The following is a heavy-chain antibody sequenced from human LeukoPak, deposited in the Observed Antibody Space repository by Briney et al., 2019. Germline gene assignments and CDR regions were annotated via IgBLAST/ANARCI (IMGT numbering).Heavy chain of an antibody. V-gene: IGHV4-59*01. D-gene: IGHD6-6*01. CDR3: ARDTIAARDYWFDP. CDR2: IYYSGST. Sequence: PSETLSLTCTVPGGSISSYYWSWIRQPPGKGVEWSGYIYYSGSTNYNPSLKSRVTISVDTSKNQFSLKLSSVTAADTAVYYCARDTIAARDYWFDPWGRGTLVTVSS. J-gene: IGHJ5*02. CDR1: GGSISSYY.